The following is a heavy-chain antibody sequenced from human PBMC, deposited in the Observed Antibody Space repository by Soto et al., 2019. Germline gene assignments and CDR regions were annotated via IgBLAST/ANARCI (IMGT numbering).Heavy chain of an antibody. J-gene: IGHJ4*02. V-gene: IGHV3-23*01. CDR2: ISGSGGST. CDR3: AKDLFDFWSGSPKYYFDY. CDR1: GFTFSSYG. D-gene: IGHD3-3*01. Sequence: EVQLLESGGGLVQPGGSLRLSCAASGFTFSSYGMSWVRQAPGKGLEWVSAISGSGGSTYYADSVKGRFTISRDNSKNTLYLQMNSLRAEDTAVYYCAKDLFDFWSGSPKYYFDYWGQGTLVTVSS.